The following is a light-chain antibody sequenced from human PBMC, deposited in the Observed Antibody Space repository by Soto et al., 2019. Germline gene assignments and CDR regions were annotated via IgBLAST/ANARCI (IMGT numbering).Light chain of an antibody. CDR3: SSYTRSSTLT. Sequence: QSALTQPASVSGSPGQSITISCTGTSSDVGGYNYVSWYQQHPGKAPKLMIYDVSYRPSGVSNRFSGSKSGNTASLTISGLQAEDEADYYCSSYTRSSTLTFGTGTKAPS. J-gene: IGLJ1*01. CDR1: SSDVGGYNY. CDR2: DVS. V-gene: IGLV2-14*01.